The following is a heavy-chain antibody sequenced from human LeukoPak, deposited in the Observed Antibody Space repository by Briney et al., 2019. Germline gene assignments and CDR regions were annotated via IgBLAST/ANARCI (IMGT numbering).Heavy chain of an antibody. J-gene: IGHJ4*02. Sequence: SETLSLTCTVSGGSISSSSYYWGWIRQPPGKGLEWIGSIYYSGSTYYNPSLKRRVPISVDTSKNQFSLKLSSVTAADTAVYYCARGVIVVVVAATHFDYWGQGTLVTVSS. CDR2: IYYSGST. CDR3: ARGVIVVVVAATHFDY. CDR1: GGSISSSSYY. D-gene: IGHD2-15*01. V-gene: IGHV4-39*07.